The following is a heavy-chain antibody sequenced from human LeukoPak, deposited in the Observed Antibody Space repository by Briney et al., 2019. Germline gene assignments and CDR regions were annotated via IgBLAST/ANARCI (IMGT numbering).Heavy chain of an antibody. CDR3: ARHSGTSGWSTYYFDY. CDR1: GGSISGYH. J-gene: IGHJ4*02. Sequence: SETVSLTCTVSGGSISGYHWSWMPQPPGRGLVGIGYIYYSGSTNYNPSLKSRVTISVDTSKNQFSLKLNSVTAADTAVYYCARHSGTSGWSTYYFDYWGQGTLVTVSS. D-gene: IGHD6-19*01. V-gene: IGHV4-59*08. CDR2: IYYSGST.